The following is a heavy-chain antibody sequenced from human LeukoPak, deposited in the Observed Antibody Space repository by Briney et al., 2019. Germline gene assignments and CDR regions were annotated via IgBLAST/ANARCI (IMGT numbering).Heavy chain of an antibody. CDR1: GYTFTGYY. Sequence: GASVKVSCKASGYTFTGYYMHWVRHAPGQGLELMGWINPNSGGTNYAQKFQGRVTMTRDTSISTAYMELSRLRSDDTAVYYCARDSTLVYGDYVYWFDPWGQGTPVTVSS. CDR2: INPNSGGT. J-gene: IGHJ5*02. V-gene: IGHV1-2*02. CDR3: ARDSTLVYGDYVYWFDP. D-gene: IGHD4-17*01.